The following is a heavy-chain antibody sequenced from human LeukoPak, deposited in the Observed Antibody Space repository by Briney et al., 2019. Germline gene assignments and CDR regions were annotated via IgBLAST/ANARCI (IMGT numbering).Heavy chain of an antibody. CDR1: GGSISNYY. CDR3: ARGYGDFNRGSWFDP. Sequence: SETLSLTCTVSGGSISNYYWIWIRQPAGKGLEWIGRIFTDGSTNYNPSLTSRVTMSVDTSKSQISLRLRSATAADTAVYYCARGYGDFNRGSWFDPWGQGTLVTVSS. CDR2: IFTDGST. D-gene: IGHD4-17*01. V-gene: IGHV4-4*07. J-gene: IGHJ5*02.